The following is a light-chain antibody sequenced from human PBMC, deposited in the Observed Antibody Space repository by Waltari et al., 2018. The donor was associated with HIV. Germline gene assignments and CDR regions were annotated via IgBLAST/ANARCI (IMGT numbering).Light chain of an antibody. CDR3: QSYDSSLCGSWV. J-gene: IGLJ3*02. CDR1: SSNIGAGYD. Sequence: QSVLTQPPSVSGAPGQRVTFSCTGSSSNIGAGYDVHWYQQLPGTAPKLLIYGNNNRPSGVPDRFSGSKSGTSASLAITGLQAEDEADYYCQSYDSSLCGSWVFGGGTKLTVL. CDR2: GNN. V-gene: IGLV1-40*01.